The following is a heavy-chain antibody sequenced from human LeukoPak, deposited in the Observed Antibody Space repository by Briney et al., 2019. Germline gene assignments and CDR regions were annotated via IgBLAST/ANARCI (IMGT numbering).Heavy chain of an antibody. V-gene: IGHV3-7*01. J-gene: IGHJ4*02. Sequence: PGGSLRLSCAASGFTFSSYWMSWVRQAPGKGLEWVANIKQDGSEKYYVDSVRGRFTISRDNAKNSLYLQMNSLRAEDTAVYYCARDEGYGDYGGFDYWGQGTLVTVSS. CDR2: IKQDGSEK. CDR3: ARDEGYGDYGGFDY. CDR1: GFTFSSYW. D-gene: IGHD4-17*01.